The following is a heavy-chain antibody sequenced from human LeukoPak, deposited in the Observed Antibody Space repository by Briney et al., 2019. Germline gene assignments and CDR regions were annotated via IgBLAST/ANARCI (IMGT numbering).Heavy chain of an antibody. D-gene: IGHD3-10*01. CDR1: GYTFTSYD. V-gene: IGHV1-8*01. CDR2: MNPNSGNT. J-gene: IGHJ4*02. Sequence: ASVKVSCKASGYTFTSYDINWVRQATGQGLEWMGWMNPNSGNTGYAQKFQGRVTMTRNTSISTAYMELSSLRSDDTAVYYCARCAMVRGVTTTFDYWGQGTLVTVSS. CDR3: ARCAMVRGVTTTFDY.